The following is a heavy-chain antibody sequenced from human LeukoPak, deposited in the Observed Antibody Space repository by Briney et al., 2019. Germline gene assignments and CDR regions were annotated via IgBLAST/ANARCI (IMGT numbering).Heavy chain of an antibody. V-gene: IGHV4-59*11. CDR2: IYYSGST. Sequence: PSETLSLTCTVSGGSISSHYWRWIRQPPGKGLEWIGYIYYSGSTNYNPSLKSRVTISVATSNNQFSLKLSSVTAADTAVYYCARGPKRSGWYNWFDPWGQGTLVTVSS. CDR1: GGSISSHY. CDR3: ARGPKRSGWYNWFDP. D-gene: IGHD6-19*01. J-gene: IGHJ5*02.